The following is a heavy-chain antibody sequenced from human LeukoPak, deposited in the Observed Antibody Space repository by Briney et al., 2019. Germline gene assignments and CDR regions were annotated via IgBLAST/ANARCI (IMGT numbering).Heavy chain of an antibody. CDR2: MNPKNGNT. V-gene: IGHV1-8*01. CDR3: ARGPPESSSSVY. Sequence: GASVKVSCKASGYTFTSYDINWVRQAPGQGLEWVGWMNPKNGNTGYAQKFQGRVTMTRSTSINTSYMELISLRSEDTAVYYCARGPPESSSSVYWGQGTLVTVSS. J-gene: IGHJ4*02. D-gene: IGHD6-13*01. CDR1: GYTFTSYD.